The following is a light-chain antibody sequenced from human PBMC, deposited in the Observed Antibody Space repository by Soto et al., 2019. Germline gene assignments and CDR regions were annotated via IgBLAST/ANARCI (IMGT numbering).Light chain of an antibody. CDR2: AAS. CDR3: LQDYNYPRT. Sequence: AIQMTQSPSSLSASVGDRVTITCGASQGISNDLGWYQQKPGKAPKLLILAASSLQSGVPSRFSGSGSGTDFTLTISSLQPEDFATYYCLQDYNYPRTFGQGTKVEIK. CDR1: QGISND. J-gene: IGKJ1*01. V-gene: IGKV1-6*01.